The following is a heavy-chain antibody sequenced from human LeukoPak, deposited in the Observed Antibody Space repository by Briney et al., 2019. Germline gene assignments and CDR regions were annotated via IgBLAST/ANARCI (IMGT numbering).Heavy chain of an antibody. J-gene: IGHJ3*02. Sequence: SQTLSLTCTVSGGSISSGDYYWSWIRQPPGKGLEWIGYIYYSGSTYYNPSLKSRVTISVDTSKNQFSLKLSSVTAAGTAVYYCARESGLIWFGELGIAFDIWGQGTMVTVSS. V-gene: IGHV4-30-4*01. CDR1: GGSISSGDYY. D-gene: IGHD3-10*01. CDR3: ARESGLIWFGELGIAFDI. CDR2: IYYSGST.